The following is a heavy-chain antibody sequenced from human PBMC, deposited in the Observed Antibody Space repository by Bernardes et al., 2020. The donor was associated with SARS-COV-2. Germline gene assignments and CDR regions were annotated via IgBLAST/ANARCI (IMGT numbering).Heavy chain of an antibody. CDR3: ARETEWELGGYFDY. Sequence: GGSLRLSCAASGFTVSSNYMSWVRQAPGKGLEWVSVIYSGGSTYYADSVKGRFTISRDNSKNTLYLQMNSLRAEDTAVYYCARETEWELGGYFDYWGQGTLVTVSS. D-gene: IGHD1-26*01. CDR1: GFTVSSNY. J-gene: IGHJ4*02. CDR2: IYSGGST. V-gene: IGHV3-53*01.